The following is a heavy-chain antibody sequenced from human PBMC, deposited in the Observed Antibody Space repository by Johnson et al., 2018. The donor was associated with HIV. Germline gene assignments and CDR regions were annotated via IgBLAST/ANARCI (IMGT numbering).Heavy chain of an antibody. CDR2: ISYDGSNK. CDR3: ARGSYDGDAFDV. D-gene: IGHD1-26*01. V-gene: IGHV3-30-3*01. Sequence: VQLVESGGGMVQPGGSLRLSCAASAFTFSSYAMHWVRQAPGKGLEWVALISYDGSNKYYADSVKGRFTISRDNSKNTLYLQMNSLRAEDTALYYCARGSYDGDAFDVWGQGTMVTVSS. CDR1: AFTFSSYA. J-gene: IGHJ3*01.